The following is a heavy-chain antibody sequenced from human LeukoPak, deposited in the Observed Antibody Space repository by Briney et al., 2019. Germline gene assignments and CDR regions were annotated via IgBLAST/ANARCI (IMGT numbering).Heavy chain of an antibody. J-gene: IGHJ4*02. CDR1: GFTFRSYW. CDR3: AREEGWAKFDY. Sequence: GGSLRLSCAGSGFTFRSYWMSWVRQAPGKGLEWVANIKPDGNEKYYVDSAKGRFTISRDDAKNSLYLQINSLRADDTAMYYCAREEGWAKFDYWGQGTLVTVSS. CDR2: IKPDGNEK. V-gene: IGHV3-7*05. D-gene: IGHD6-19*01.